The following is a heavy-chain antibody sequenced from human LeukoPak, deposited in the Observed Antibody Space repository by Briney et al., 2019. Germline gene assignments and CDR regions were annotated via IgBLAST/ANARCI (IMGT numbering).Heavy chain of an antibody. Sequence: ASVKVSCKASGYTFTGYYLHWVRQAPGQGLEWMGWINPNSGGTNYAPKFQGRVTMTRDTSISTAYMELSRLGSDDTAVYYCARAHSSSSTMSIYYYMDVWGKGTTVTVSS. D-gene: IGHD6-6*01. CDR2: INPNSGGT. J-gene: IGHJ6*03. CDR1: GYTFTGYY. V-gene: IGHV1-2*02. CDR3: ARAHSSSSTMSIYYYMDV.